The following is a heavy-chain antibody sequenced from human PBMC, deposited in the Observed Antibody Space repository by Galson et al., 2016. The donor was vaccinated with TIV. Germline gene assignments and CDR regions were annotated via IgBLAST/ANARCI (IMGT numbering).Heavy chain of an antibody. Sequence: SVKVSCKASGGTFTNYAFSWVRQAPGQGLERMGRITPILGMTNYAQKFQGRVTISADTSTSTAYMEVSSLSSEDTAMYYCATNIYDNGGNNWFDPWGQGTLVTVSS. D-gene: IGHD3-16*01. CDR1: GGTFTNYA. CDR2: ITPILGMT. CDR3: ATNIYDNGGNNWFDP. J-gene: IGHJ5*02. V-gene: IGHV1-69*04.